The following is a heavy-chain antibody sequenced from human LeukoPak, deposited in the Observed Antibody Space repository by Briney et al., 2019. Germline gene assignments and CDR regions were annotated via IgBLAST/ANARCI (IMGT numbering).Heavy chain of an antibody. CDR2: ISRSGTET. D-gene: IGHD4-23*01. CDR1: GFTFSSYS. Sequence: GGSLRLSCAASGFTFSSYSMIWVRQAPGKGLEWVSVISRSGTETYHADSVRGRFTISRDNAKNTLYLQMNSLRAEDTAVYYCAKKSPDSSGNPAYDWGQGTLVTVSS. J-gene: IGHJ4*02. CDR3: AKKSPDSSGNPAYD. V-gene: IGHV3-23*01.